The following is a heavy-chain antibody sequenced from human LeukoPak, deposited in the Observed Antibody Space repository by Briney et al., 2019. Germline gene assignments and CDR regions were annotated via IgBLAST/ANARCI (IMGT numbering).Heavy chain of an antibody. D-gene: IGHD3-10*01. CDR3: AKDRTPYSRSGGYYLGAFDL. J-gene: IGHJ3*01. CDR1: GIPFSNYA. CDR2: LIRSGGGP. V-gene: IGHV3-23*01. Sequence: GGSLRLSCAASGIPFSNYAMTWVRQAPGKGLGWVSLLIRSGGGPWYVGSLKGRLRISRANSKNTPSLDVAGWSAQAPAVYYCAKDRTPYSRSGGYYLGAFDLWGHGTLVTVSS.